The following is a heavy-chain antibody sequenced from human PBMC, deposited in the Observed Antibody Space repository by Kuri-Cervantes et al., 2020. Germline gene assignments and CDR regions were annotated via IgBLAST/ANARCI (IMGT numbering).Heavy chain of an antibody. CDR3: AREGDYGDYVYYYGMDV. V-gene: IGHV3-23*01. Sequence: GGSLRLSCAASGFTFSNYAMSWVRQAPGKGLEWVSIISGSGSSTYYADSVKGRFTISRDNSKNTLYLQMNSLRAEDTAVYYCAREGDYGDYVYYYGMDVWGQGTTVTVSS. J-gene: IGHJ6*02. CDR2: ISGSGSST. D-gene: IGHD4-17*01. CDR1: GFTFSNYA.